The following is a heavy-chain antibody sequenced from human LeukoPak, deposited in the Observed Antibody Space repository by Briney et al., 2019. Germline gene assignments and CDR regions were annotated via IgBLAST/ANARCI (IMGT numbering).Heavy chain of an antibody. Sequence: ASVKVSCKTSGYTFTGYYMHLMRQAPGQGLEWMGWINPNSGSTNYAQKFQGRVTMTRDTSISTAYMELSRLRSDDTAVYYCARGGEGYSGYAPGVARDYWGQGTLVTVSS. V-gene: IGHV1-2*02. CDR3: ARGGEGYSGYAPGVARDY. D-gene: IGHD5-12*01. J-gene: IGHJ4*02. CDR1: GYTFTGYY. CDR2: INPNSGST.